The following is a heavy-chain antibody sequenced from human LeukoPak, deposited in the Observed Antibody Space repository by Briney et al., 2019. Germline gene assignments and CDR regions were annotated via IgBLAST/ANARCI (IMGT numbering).Heavy chain of an antibody. J-gene: IGHJ6*03. D-gene: IGHD3-22*01. Sequence: PGGSLRLSCAASGFTFSSYSMNWVRQAPGKGLEWVSSISSSSSYIYYADSVKGRFTTSRDNAKNSLYLQMNSLRAEDTAVYYCARDSAMIVVVHYYYYYMDVWGKGTTVTVSS. V-gene: IGHV3-21*01. CDR1: GFTFSSYS. CDR3: ARDSAMIVVVHYYYYYMDV. CDR2: ISSSSSYI.